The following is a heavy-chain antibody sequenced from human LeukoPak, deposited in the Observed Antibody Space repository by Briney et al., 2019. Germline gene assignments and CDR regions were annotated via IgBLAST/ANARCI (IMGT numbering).Heavy chain of an antibody. CDR2: IYHSGTT. V-gene: IGHV4-38-2*02. Sequence: PSETLSLTCTVSGYSISSDYYWGWLRQPPGKVLEWIATIYHSGTTYYNPSLKSRVTISLDTSKNQFSLKLNSVTAADTAVYYCAKVTVPGYFDYWGQGTLVTVSS. CDR1: GYSISSDYY. CDR3: AKVTVPGYFDY. D-gene: IGHD2-2*01. J-gene: IGHJ4*02.